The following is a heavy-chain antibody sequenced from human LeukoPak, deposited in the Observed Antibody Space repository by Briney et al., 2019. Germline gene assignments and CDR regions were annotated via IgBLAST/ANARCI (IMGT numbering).Heavy chain of an antibody. CDR1: GFTFSSYG. J-gene: IGHJ6*02. CDR3: ARSYDILTGYFTAYYYYYGMDV. V-gene: IGHV3-30*03. Sequence: GGSLRLSCSASGFTFSSYGMHWVRQAPGKGLEWVAVISYDGSNKYYADSVKGRFTISRDNSKNTLYLQMNSLRAEDTAVYYCARSYDILTGYFTAYYYYYGMDVWGQGTTVTVS. CDR2: ISYDGSNK. D-gene: IGHD3-9*01.